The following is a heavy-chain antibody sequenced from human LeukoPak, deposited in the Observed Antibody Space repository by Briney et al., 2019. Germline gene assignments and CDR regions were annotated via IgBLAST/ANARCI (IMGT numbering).Heavy chain of an antibody. CDR3: ARTEYYYDSSGYYSY. D-gene: IGHD3-22*01. CDR1: GYTLTELS. J-gene: IGHJ4*02. Sequence: ASVTVSCKVSGYTLTELSMHWVRQAPGQGLEWMGLINPSGGSTSYAQKFQGRVTMTRDMSTSTVYMELSSLRSEDTAVYYCARTEYYYDSSGYYSYWGQGTLVTVSS. V-gene: IGHV1-46*01. CDR2: INPSGGST.